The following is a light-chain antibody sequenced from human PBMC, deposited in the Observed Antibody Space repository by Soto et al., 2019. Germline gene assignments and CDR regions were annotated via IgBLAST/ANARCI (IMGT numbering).Light chain of an antibody. CDR1: SSVVGSYNL. CDR3: CSYAGSSTFYV. V-gene: IGLV2-23*01. Sequence: QSVLTQPASVSGSPGQSITISCTGTSSVVGSYNLVSWYQQHPGKAPKLMIYEGCKRPSGVSNRFSGSKSGNTASLTISGLQAEDEADYYCCSYAGSSTFYVFGTGTKVTVL. CDR2: EGC. J-gene: IGLJ1*01.